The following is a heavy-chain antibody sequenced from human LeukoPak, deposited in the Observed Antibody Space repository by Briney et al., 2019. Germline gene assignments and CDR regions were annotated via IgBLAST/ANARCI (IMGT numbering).Heavy chain of an antibody. V-gene: IGHV4-39*07. Sequence: SETLSLTCTVSGGSISSSSYYWGWIRQPPGKGLEWIVSIYYSGSTYYNPSLKSRVTISVDTSKNQFSLELSSVTAADTAVYYCARGGCSGGSCYLGGGNFDYWGQGTLVTVSS. CDR2: IYYSGST. CDR1: GGSISSSSYY. CDR3: ARGGCSGGSCYLGGGNFDY. J-gene: IGHJ4*02. D-gene: IGHD2-15*01.